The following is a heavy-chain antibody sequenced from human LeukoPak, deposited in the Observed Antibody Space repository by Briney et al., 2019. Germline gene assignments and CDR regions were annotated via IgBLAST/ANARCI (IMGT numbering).Heavy chain of an antibody. V-gene: IGHV4-39*01. Sequence: SETLSLTCAVSGGSISSTSYYWGWIRQPPGKGLEWIGSISYSGSTFYNPSLKSRVTISVDTSKNQFSLKLSSVTAADTAVYFCARQRLGIEVGAFDPWGQGTLVTVSS. CDR1: GGSISSTSYY. CDR2: ISYSGST. J-gene: IGHJ5*01. D-gene: IGHD1-14*01. CDR3: ARQRLGIEVGAFDP.